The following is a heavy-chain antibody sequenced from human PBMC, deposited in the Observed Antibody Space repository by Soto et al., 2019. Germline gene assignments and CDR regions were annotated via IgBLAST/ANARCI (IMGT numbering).Heavy chain of an antibody. CDR1: GGSFSAYY. CDR3: ARVRGYRHNWFDP. V-gene: IGHV4-34*01. CDR2: INHSGST. J-gene: IGHJ5*02. Sequence: LSLTCAVYGGSFSAYYWSWIRQPPGKGLAWIGEINHSGSTNYNPSLKSRVTISVDTSKNQFSLKLSSVTAADTAVYYCARVRGYRHNWFDPWGQGTLVTVSS. D-gene: IGHD5-18*01.